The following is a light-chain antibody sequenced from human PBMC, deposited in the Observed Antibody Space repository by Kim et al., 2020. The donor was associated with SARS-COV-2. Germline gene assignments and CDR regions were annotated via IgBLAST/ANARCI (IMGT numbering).Light chain of an antibody. CDR2: TDN. Sequence: SYELTQPLSVSVALGQTARITCEGNIIGSKNVHXYQQKPGQAPILVIYTDNKRPSGIPERFSGSNSGNTATLTITRAQAGDEADYYCQVWDSSTFYVFGT. V-gene: IGLV3-9*01. J-gene: IGLJ1*01. CDR3: QVWDSSTFYV. CDR1: IIGSKN.